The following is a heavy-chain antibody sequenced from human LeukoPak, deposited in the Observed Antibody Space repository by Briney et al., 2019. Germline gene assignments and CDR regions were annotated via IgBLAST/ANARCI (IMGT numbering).Heavy chain of an antibody. CDR2: IYYSGRT. CDR3: ARAGTMVRGVIITRGGNWFDP. D-gene: IGHD3-10*01. CDR1: GGSFSGYY. Sequence: KPSETLSLTCAVYGGSFSGYYWSWIRQPPGKGLEWIGYIYYSGRTSYNPSLKSRVTISVDTSKNQFSLKLSSVTAADTAVYYCARAGTMVRGVIITRGGNWFDPWGQGTLVTVSS. V-gene: IGHV4-59*01. J-gene: IGHJ5*02.